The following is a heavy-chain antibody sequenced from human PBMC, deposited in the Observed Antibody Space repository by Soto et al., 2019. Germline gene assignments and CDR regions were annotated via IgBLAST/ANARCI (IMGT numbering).Heavy chain of an antibody. CDR3: AKDRVIVVVPAAIDYYYYGMDV. D-gene: IGHD2-2*01. J-gene: IGHJ6*02. CDR2: ISYDGGNK. V-gene: IGHV3-30*18. Sequence: TGGSLRLSCAASGFTFSSYGMHWVRQAPGKGLEWVAVISYDGGNKYYADSVKGRFTISRDNSKNTLYLQMNSLRAEDTAVYYCAKDRVIVVVPAAIDYYYYGMDVWGQGTTVTVSS. CDR1: GFTFSSYG.